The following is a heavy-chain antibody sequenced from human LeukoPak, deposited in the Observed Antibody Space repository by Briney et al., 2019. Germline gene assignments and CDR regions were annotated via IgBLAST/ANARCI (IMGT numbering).Heavy chain of an antibody. Sequence: GGSLRLSCAESGFTFSSYGMHWVRQAPGKGLEWVSVIRYDGSYKFYADSVKGRFTISRDNSKNTVYLQMNSLRAEDAAVYYCAKYGNTFDIWGQGTMVTVSS. D-gene: IGHD2/OR15-2a*01. CDR3: AKYGNTFDI. V-gene: IGHV3-30*02. J-gene: IGHJ3*02. CDR1: GFTFSSYG. CDR2: IRYDGSYK.